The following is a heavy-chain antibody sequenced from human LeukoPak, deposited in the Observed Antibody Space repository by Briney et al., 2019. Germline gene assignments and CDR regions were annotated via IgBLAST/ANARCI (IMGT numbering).Heavy chain of an antibody. CDR2: ISTSGSNT. V-gene: IGHV3-23*01. CDR3: AKKVYHKMEV. CDR1: GFTFSSYE. Sequence: GGSLRLSCAASGFTFSSYEMNWVRQAPGKGLEWVSAISTSGSNTYYADSVKGRFTISRDNSKNTLYLQMNSLSAEDTAVYFCAKKVYHKMEVWGKGTTVTVPS. D-gene: IGHD2-2*02. J-gene: IGHJ6*04.